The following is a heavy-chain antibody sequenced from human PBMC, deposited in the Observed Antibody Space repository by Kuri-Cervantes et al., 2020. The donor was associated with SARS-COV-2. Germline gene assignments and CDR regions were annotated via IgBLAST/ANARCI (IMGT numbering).Heavy chain of an antibody. CDR1: GGSMNSYY. D-gene: IGHD2-2*01. CDR2: IYASGST. V-gene: IGHV4-4*07. J-gene: IGHJ4*02. Sequence: SETLSLTCIVSGGSMNSYYWSWIRQPAGKGLEWIGRIYASGSTNYNPSLKSRVTISVDTSKNQFSLRLSSVTAADTAIYYCAREDTSTIDFWGQGTLVTVSS. CDR3: AREDTSTIDF.